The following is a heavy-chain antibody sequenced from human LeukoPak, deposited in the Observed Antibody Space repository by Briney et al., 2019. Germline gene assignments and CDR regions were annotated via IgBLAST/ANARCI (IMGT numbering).Heavy chain of an antibody. D-gene: IGHD5-12*01. V-gene: IGHV1-3*01. J-gene: IGHJ4*02. CDR3: ARDLGGYSGYDYFDY. Sequence: ASVKVSCKASGYTFTTYPIHWVRQAPGQSLEWMGWINGGNANTKYSQKFQERLPISRDISASTVYMELRSLRSEDTAVYYCARDLGGYSGYDYFDYWGQGNLVTVSS. CDR1: GYTFTTYP. CDR2: INGGNANT.